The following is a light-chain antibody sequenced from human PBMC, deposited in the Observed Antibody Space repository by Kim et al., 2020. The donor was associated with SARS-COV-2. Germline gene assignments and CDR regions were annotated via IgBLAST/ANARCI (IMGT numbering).Light chain of an antibody. V-gene: IGLV3-21*01. CDR3: QVWDTTSDHRV. J-gene: IGLJ3*02. Sequence: APAQTASITCGGNNIGDKTVHWFQHKPGQAPVLVIYYGSDRPSGIPERFSGSNSGNTAALTITRVEAGDGADYYCQVWDTTSDHRVFGGGTRLTVL. CDR1: NIGDKT. CDR2: YGS.